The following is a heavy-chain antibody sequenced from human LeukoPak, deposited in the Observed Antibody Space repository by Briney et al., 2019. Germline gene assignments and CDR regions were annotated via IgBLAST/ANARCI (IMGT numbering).Heavy chain of an antibody. J-gene: IGHJ4*02. Sequence: GGSLRLSCAASGFTFDDYAMHWVRHAPGTGLEWVSGISWNSGSIGYADSVKGRFTISRDNAKNSLYLQMNNLRAEDTAVFYCARGGELLRPADYWGQGTLVTVSS. V-gene: IGHV3-9*01. CDR2: ISWNSGSI. CDR3: ARGGELLRPADY. D-gene: IGHD1-26*01. CDR1: GFTFDDYA.